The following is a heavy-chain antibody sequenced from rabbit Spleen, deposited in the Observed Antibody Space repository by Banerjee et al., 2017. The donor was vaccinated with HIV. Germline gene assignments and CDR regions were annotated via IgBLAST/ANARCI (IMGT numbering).Heavy chain of an antibody. J-gene: IGHJ4*01. Sequence: QEQLEESGGGLVKPEGSLTLTCKASGFSFSDRDVMCWVRQAPGKGLEWIGCINTATTKGVYATWAKGRFTISRENAQNTVFLQMTSLTAADTATYFCARDNVGGGWQVDLWGPGTLVTVS. CDR1: GFSFSDRDV. V-gene: IGHV1S45*01. CDR2: INTATTKG. CDR3: ARDNVGGGWQVDL. D-gene: IGHD1-1*01.